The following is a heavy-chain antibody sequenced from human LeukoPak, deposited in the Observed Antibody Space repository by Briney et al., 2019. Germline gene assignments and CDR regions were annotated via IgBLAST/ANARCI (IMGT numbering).Heavy chain of an antibody. CDR2: IYSGGRT. CDR1: GFIVSNND. J-gene: IGHJ4*02. D-gene: IGHD3-22*01. CDR3: ARGCFYDRSPYCPFDY. V-gene: IGHV3-53*01. Sequence: PAGSLTVSCAASGFIVSNNDMSWVRQAQGKALEGVSFIYSGGRTYYADRRMGQGPISRDNSKNTLYLQMNSLRGEDTAVYYCARGCFYDRSPYCPFDYWGRGTLDPVSS.